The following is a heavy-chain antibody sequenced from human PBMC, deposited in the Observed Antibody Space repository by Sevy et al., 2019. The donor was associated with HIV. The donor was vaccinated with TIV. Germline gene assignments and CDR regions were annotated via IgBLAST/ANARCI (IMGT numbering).Heavy chain of an antibody. Sequence: GGSLRLSCAASGFTLSDYYMSWIRQAPGKGLEWVSYISGDSDDTKYYADSVKGRFTISRDNAKNSVYLQMNSLRAGDTAVYYCARDHVKDGDLGDYYYFAMDLWGQGTTVTVSS. J-gene: IGHJ6*02. CDR2: ISGDSDDTK. CDR3: ARDHVKDGDLGDYYYFAMDL. CDR1: GFTLSDYY. D-gene: IGHD4-17*01. V-gene: IGHV3-11*01.